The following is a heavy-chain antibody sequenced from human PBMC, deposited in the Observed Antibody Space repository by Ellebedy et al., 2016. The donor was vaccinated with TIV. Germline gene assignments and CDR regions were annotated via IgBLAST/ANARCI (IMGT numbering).Heavy chain of an antibody. J-gene: IGHJ4*02. CDR2: ISAYNGNT. CDR3: ARGGWRGYSYGLDY. CDR1: GYRFSELF. Sequence: AASVKVSCKVSGYRFSELFKNWVRQAPGQGLEWMGWISAYNGNTNYAQKLQGRVTMTTDTSTSTAYMELRSLRADDTAVYYCARGGWRGYSYGLDYWGQGTLVTVSS. D-gene: IGHD5-18*01. V-gene: IGHV1-18*01.